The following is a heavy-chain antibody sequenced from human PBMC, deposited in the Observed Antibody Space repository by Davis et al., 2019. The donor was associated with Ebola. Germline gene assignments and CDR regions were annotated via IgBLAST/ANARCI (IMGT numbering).Heavy chain of an antibody. Sequence: GESLKISCAASGFTLSSYCLHRVPQAPGKGLEWVAVISYDGSNKYYADSVKGRFTISIDNSKNTLYLEMNSLGAEDTAVYYGAKLERGSWGQGTLVTVSS. CDR2: ISYDGSNK. CDR1: GFTLSSYC. D-gene: IGHD3-16*01. J-gene: IGHJ4*02. CDR3: AKLERGS. V-gene: IGHV3-30*18.